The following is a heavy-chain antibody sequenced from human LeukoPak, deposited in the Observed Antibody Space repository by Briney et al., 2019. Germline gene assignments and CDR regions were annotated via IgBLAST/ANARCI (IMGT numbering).Heavy chain of an antibody. D-gene: IGHD4-17*01. CDR1: GFTFSSYA. Sequence: PGRSLRLSCAASGFTFSSYAMHWVRQAPGKGLEWVAVISYDGSNKYYADSVKGRFTISRDNSKNTLYLQMNSLRAEDTAVYYCARDSTDGDYPSHRGYYYYYMDVWGKGTTVTVSS. J-gene: IGHJ6*03. V-gene: IGHV3-30*04. CDR3: ARDSTDGDYPSHRGYYYYYMDV. CDR2: ISYDGSNK.